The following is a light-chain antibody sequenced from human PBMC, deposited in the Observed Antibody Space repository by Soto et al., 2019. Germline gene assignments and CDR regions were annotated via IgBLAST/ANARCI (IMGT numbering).Light chain of an antibody. J-gene: IGKJ1*01. CDR2: GAS. V-gene: IGKV3-20*01. CDR1: ESVRTF. CDR3: QQYGSSPPWT. Sequence: DTVLTQSPGSLSLSPGERATLTCRASESVRTFLAWYQQKPGQAPRLLIYGASSRATDIPDRFSGSGSGTDFTLTISRLEPEDFAVYYCQQYGSSPPWTFGQGTKVDIK.